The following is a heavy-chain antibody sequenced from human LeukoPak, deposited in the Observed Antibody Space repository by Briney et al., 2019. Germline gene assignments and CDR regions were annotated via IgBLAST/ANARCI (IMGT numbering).Heavy chain of an antibody. J-gene: IGHJ4*02. CDR1: GFTFSSYA. CDR3: ARDYYGSGSFDY. CDR2: ISSSGTYI. V-gene: IGHV3-21*01. Sequence: GGSLRLSCSASGFTFSSYAMHWVRQAPGKGLEWVSSISSSGTYIYYADSVKGRFTFSRDNAKNSLYLHMNSLRAEDTAVYYCARDYYGSGSFDYWGQGTLVTVSS. D-gene: IGHD3-10*01.